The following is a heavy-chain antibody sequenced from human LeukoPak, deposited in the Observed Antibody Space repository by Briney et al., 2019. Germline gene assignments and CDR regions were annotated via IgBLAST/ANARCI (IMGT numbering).Heavy chain of an antibody. CDR3: ARKQLGYYYMDV. Sequence: GGSLRLSCAASGFAFSSYSMNWVRQAPGKGLEWVSYISSSSSTIHYADSVKGRFTISRDNAKNSLYLQMNSLRAEDTAVYYCARKQLGYYYMDVWGKGTTVTVSS. CDR2: ISSSSSTI. J-gene: IGHJ6*03. D-gene: IGHD6-6*01. V-gene: IGHV3-48*01. CDR1: GFAFSSYS.